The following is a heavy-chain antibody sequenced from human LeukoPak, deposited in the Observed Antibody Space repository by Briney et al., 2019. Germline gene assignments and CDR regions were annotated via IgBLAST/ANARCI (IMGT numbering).Heavy chain of an antibody. D-gene: IGHD3-22*01. CDR2: ISYDGSNK. CDR3: ARQDTYYYDSSGSGMDV. Sequence: PGGSLRLSCAASGFIFSSYAMHWVRQAPGKGLEWVAVISYDGSNKYYADSVKGRFTISRDNSKNTLYLQMNSLRAEDTAVYYCARQDTYYYDSSGSGMDVWGQGTTVTVSS. J-gene: IGHJ6*02. V-gene: IGHV3-30-3*01. CDR1: GFIFSSYA.